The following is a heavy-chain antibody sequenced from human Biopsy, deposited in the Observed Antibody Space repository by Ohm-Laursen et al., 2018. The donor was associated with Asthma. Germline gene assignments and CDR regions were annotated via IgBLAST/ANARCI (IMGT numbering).Heavy chain of an antibody. J-gene: IGHJ3*01. Sequence: GASVKVSCNASGYTFIHYAIHWVRQAPGQRLEWMGWVNTGNGDTKYSQKFQGRVTITRDTSASTAYMELRSLRSEDTATYYCARTYYDFLTGQVKDAFGVWGQGTMVTVSS. CDR3: ARTYYDFLTGQVKDAFGV. CDR2: VNTGNGDT. CDR1: GYTFIHYA. V-gene: IGHV1-3*04. D-gene: IGHD3-9*01.